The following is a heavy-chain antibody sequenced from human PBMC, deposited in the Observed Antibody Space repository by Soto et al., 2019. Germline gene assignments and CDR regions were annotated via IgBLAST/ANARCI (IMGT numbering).Heavy chain of an antibody. V-gene: IGHV3-33*08. CDR3: ARERSATQFSYYFDY. D-gene: IGHD2-15*01. Sequence: GGSLRLSCAASEFAFSTYWMSWVRQAPGKGLEWVAVIWYDGSNKYYADSVKGRFTISRDNSKNTLYLQMNSLRAEDTAVYYCARERSATQFSYYFDYWGQGTLVTVSS. CDR2: IWYDGSNK. J-gene: IGHJ4*02. CDR1: EFAFSTYW.